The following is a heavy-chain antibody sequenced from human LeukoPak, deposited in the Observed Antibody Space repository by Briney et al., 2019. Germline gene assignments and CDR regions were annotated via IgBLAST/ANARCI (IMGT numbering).Heavy chain of an antibody. CDR3: ARFYCSSTSCLEDY. CDR2: INSDGSST. Sequence: PGGSLRLSCAASGFTFSTHWMHWVRQAPGKGLVWVSRINSDGSSTSYAGSVKGRFTISRDNAKNTLYLQMNSLRAEDTAVYYCARFYCSSTSCLEDYWGQGTLVTVSS. D-gene: IGHD2-2*01. CDR1: GFTFSTHW. V-gene: IGHV3-74*01. J-gene: IGHJ4*02.